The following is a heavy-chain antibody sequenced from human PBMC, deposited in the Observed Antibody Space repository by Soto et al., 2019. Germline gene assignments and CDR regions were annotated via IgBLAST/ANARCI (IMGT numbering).Heavy chain of an antibody. CDR1: GFNFRSYA. J-gene: IGHJ4*01. CDR2: ISGSGGTS. V-gene: IGHV3-23*01. Sequence: DVELSESGGGLVQPGGSLRLSCAASGFNFRSYAMSWVRRAPGKGLEWVSAISGSGGTSYFADSVRGRFTISRDNSKNPLYLHLSSLRVEDTEEYFCAKGRGSSWPIDYWGHGTLVTVSS. D-gene: IGHD6-13*01. CDR3: AKGRGSSWPIDY.